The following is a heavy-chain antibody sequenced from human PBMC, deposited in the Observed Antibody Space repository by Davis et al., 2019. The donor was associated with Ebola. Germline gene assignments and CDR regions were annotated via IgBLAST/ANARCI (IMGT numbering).Heavy chain of an antibody. CDR2: IKEDGSEK. CDR1: GFTFSRYW. Sequence: PGGSLRLSCAASGFTFSRYWMSWVRQAPGKGLEWVAKIKEDGSEKLEVDSVKGRFTISRDNAKDSLYLQMYSLRAEDTAVYYCARSSYQPDYWGQGTLVTVSS. V-gene: IGHV3-7*03. CDR3: ARSSYQPDY. J-gene: IGHJ4*02. D-gene: IGHD2-2*01.